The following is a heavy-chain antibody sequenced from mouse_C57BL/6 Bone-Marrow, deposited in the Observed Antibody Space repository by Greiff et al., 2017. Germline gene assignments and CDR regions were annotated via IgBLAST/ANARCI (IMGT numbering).Heavy chain of an antibody. Sequence: VQLQQPGAELVKPGASVKLSCTASGYTFTSYWMHWVKQRPGQGLEWIGMIHPNSGSTNYNEKFKSKATLTVDKSSSTAYMQLSSLTSEDSAVYYCARRSSGYWVDYWGQGTTLTVSS. J-gene: IGHJ2*01. V-gene: IGHV1-64*01. CDR1: GYTFTSYW. CDR2: IHPNSGST. D-gene: IGHD3-2*02. CDR3: ARRSSGYWVDY.